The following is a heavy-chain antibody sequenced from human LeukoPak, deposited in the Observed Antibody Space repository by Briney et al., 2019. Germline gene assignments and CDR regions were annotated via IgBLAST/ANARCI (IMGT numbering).Heavy chain of an antibody. V-gene: IGHV3-33*06. Sequence: GGSLRLSCAASGFTFSSYGMHWVRQAPGKGLEWVAVIWYDGSNKYYADSVKGRFTISRDNSKNTLYLQMDSLRAEDTAVNYCVKGSYYESSGHYYFDYWGQGTLVTVSS. CDR2: IWYDGSNK. D-gene: IGHD3-22*01. CDR3: VKGSYYESSGHYYFDY. J-gene: IGHJ4*02. CDR1: GFTFSSYG.